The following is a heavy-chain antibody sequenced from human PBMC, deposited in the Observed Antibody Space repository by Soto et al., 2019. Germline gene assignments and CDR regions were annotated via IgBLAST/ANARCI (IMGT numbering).Heavy chain of an antibody. CDR1: GFPLTSSA. CDR3: AASNYTNYYYYGMDV. CDR2: IVVGSGNT. Sequence: SVKVACKASGFPLTSSAVQWVRQARGQRLEWIGWIVVGSGNTNYAQKFQERVTITRDMSTSTAYMELSSLRSEDTAVYYCAASNYTNYYYYGMDVWGQGTTVTVS. V-gene: IGHV1-58*01. D-gene: IGHD4-4*01. J-gene: IGHJ6*02.